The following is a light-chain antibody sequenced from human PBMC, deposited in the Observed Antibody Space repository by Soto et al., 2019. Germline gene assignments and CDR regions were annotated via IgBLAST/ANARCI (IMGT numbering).Light chain of an antibody. CDR2: YDN. J-gene: IGLJ2*01. V-gene: IGLV3-21*04. CDR3: QVWDTSSDHVV. CDR1: NIGSKS. Sequence: SYELTQPPSVSVAPGKTARFTCGGNNIGSKSVHWYQQRPGQAPVLVTYYDNDRPSGIPERFSGSNSGNTATLTISRVEAGDEADYYCQVWDTSSDHVVIGGGTKLTVL.